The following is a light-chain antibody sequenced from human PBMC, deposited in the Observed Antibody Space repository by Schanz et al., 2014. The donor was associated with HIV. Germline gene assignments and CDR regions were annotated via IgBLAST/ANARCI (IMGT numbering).Light chain of an antibody. CDR1: QSVGSY. Sequence: EIVLTQSPGTLSLSPGERATLSCRASQSVGSYLAWYHQKPGQAPRLLIYGASSRATGIPDRFSGSGSGTDFTLTISRLEPEDSAVFYCQQYGSSPRTFGQGTKVEIK. CDR3: QQYGSSPRT. J-gene: IGKJ1*01. CDR2: GAS. V-gene: IGKV3-20*01.